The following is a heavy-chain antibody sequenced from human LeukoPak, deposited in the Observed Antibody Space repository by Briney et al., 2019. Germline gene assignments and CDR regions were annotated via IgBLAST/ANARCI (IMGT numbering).Heavy chain of an antibody. J-gene: IGHJ4*02. Sequence: GGSLRLSCAASGFTFSSYSMNWVRQAPGKGLEWVSSIHTSNNYIYYANSLKGRFTISRDNTKNSLYLHMNSLRAEDTAVYCARRATTERGYSYGLDYWGQGTLVTVSS. D-gene: IGHD5-18*01. V-gene: IGHV3-21*01. CDR3: ARRATTERGYSYGLDY. CDR1: GFTFSSYS. CDR2: IHTSNNYI.